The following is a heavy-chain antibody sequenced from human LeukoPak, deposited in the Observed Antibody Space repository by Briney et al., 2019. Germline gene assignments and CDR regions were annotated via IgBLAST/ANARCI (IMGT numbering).Heavy chain of an antibody. D-gene: IGHD7-27*01. Sequence: GGSLRLSCAASGFTFSSYSMNWVRQAPGKGLEWVSSISSSSSYIYYADSVKGRFTISRDNAKNSLYLQMNSLRAEDTAVYYCARDPRLWGSFDYWGQGTLVTVSS. J-gene: IGHJ4*02. CDR1: GFTFSSYS. V-gene: IGHV3-21*01. CDR3: ARDPRLWGSFDY. CDR2: ISSSSSYI.